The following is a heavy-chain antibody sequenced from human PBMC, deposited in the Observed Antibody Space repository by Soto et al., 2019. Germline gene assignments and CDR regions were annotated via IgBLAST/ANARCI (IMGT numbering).Heavy chain of an antibody. J-gene: IGHJ6*02. D-gene: IGHD3-22*01. Sequence: ASVKVSCKASGYTFTSYAMHWVRQAPGQRLEWMGWINAGNGNTKYSQKFQGRVTITRDTSASTAYMELSSLRSEDTAVYYCARGGYDSSPGTSPDYYYYGMDVWGQGTTVTVSS. CDR1: GYTFTSYA. V-gene: IGHV1-3*01. CDR2: INAGNGNT. CDR3: ARGGYDSSPGTSPDYYYYGMDV.